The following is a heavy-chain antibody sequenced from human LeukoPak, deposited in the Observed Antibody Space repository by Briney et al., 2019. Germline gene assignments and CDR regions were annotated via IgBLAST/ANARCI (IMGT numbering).Heavy chain of an antibody. CDR2: ISYDGSNK. V-gene: IGHV3-30-3*01. D-gene: IGHD6-19*01. Sequence: PGGSLRVSCAASGFTFSSYAMHWVRQAPGKGLEWVAAISYDGSNKYYADSVKGRFTISRDNSKNTLYLQMNSLRAEDTAVYYCARARYSSGWAPAFLFDYWGQGTLVTVSS. CDR1: GFTFSSYA. CDR3: ARARYSSGWAPAFLFDY. J-gene: IGHJ4*02.